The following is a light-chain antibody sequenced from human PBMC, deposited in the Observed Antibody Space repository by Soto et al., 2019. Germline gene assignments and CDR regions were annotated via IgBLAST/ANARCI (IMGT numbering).Light chain of an antibody. J-gene: IGKJ2*01. Sequence: EIVLTQSPGTLSLSPGERATLSCRASQSVSSSYLAWYQQKPGQAPRLLIYGTSSRATGIPDRFSGSGSGTDFALTISRLEPEDVAVYCCQQSGGSPYPFGHGTKLEIK. CDR3: QQSGGSPYP. V-gene: IGKV3-20*01. CDR2: GTS. CDR1: QSVSSSY.